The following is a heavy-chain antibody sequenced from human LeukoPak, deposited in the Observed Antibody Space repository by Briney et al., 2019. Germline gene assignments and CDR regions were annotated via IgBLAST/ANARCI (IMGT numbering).Heavy chain of an antibody. V-gene: IGHV3-48*03. J-gene: IGHJ4*02. CDR2: ISSSGSTI. CDR1: GFTFSSYE. D-gene: IGHD6-19*01. CDR3: ASSPGGYSSGWSY. Sequence: GGSLRLSCAASGFTFSSYEMNWVRQAPGKGLEWVSYISSSGSTIYYADSVKGRFTISRDNAKNSLYLQMNSLRAEDTAAYYCASSPGGYSSGWSYWGQGTLVTVSS.